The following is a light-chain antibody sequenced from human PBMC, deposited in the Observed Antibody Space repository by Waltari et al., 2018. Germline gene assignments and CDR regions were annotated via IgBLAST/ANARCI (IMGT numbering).Light chain of an antibody. CDR3: GTWDVSLSPRQV. V-gene: IGLV1-51*01. Sequence: QSVLTQPPSVSGAPGQRVTISCTGSGSNIGAGYDTHWYQQLPGKAPRLLIYEDDKRPSGIPDRFSGSKSGTSATLAITGLQTGDEADYFCGTWDVSLSPRQVFGGGTKVTVL. CDR2: EDD. CDR1: GSNIGAGY. J-gene: IGLJ2*01.